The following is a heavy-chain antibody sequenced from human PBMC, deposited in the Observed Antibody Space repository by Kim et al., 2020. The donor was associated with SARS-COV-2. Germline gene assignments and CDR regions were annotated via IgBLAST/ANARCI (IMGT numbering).Heavy chain of an antibody. CDR2: SEK. V-gene: IGHV3-7*01. Sequence: SEKKYVESVKGRFTNSRDNARNSLFLQMNSLGDEDTALYYCARDETGFDPWGQGTLVTVSS. D-gene: IGHD3-9*01. CDR3: ARDETGFDP. J-gene: IGHJ5*02.